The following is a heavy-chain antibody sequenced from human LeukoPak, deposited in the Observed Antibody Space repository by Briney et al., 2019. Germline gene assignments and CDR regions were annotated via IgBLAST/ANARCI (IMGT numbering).Heavy chain of an antibody. CDR3: AKGPSAYYDILTGYSS. J-gene: IGHJ5*02. CDR2: ISGSGGST. CDR1: GFTFSSYA. V-gene: IGHV3-23*01. D-gene: IGHD3-9*01. Sequence: GGSLRLSCAASGFTFSSYAMSWVRQAPGKGLEWVSAISGSGGSTYYADSVKGRFTISRDNSKNTLYLQMNSLRAEDTAVYYCAKGPSAYYDILTGYSSWGQGTLVTVSS.